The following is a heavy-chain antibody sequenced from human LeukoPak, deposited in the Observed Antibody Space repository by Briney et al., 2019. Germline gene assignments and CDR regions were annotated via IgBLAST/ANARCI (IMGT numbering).Heavy chain of an antibody. CDR2: IFPIFGTA. D-gene: IGHD2-2*01. Sequence: VASAKDSCKEPRGTSSSYAISWVRAAPGRGRGWVGGIFPIFGTANYAQKFQGRVTITADDSTSTAYMELSSLRSEDPAVNSCGRDFCSTSCNLGYWGQGTLVTVSS. J-gene: IGHJ4*02. CDR3: GRDFCSTSCNLGY. V-gene: IGHV1-69*01. CDR1: RGTSSSYA.